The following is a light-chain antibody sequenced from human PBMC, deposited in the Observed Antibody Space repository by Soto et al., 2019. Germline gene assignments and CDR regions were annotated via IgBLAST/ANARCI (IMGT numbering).Light chain of an antibody. CDR1: QTLRRTY. J-gene: IGKJ1*01. CDR3: QQRSNWPRT. V-gene: IGKV3-11*01. Sequence: EIVVMQSPGTLSLSPGERATLSCRASQTLRRTYIAWYQQKPGQAPRLLIYDVSNRATGIPARFSGSGSGTDFTLTISSLEPEDFAVYYCQQRSNWPRTFGQGTKVDIK. CDR2: DVS.